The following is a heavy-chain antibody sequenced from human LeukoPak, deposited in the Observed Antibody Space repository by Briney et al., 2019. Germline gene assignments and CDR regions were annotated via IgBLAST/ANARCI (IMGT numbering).Heavy chain of an antibody. CDR3: ARGLHSGWYPRGEYFQH. D-gene: IGHD6-19*01. J-gene: IGHJ1*01. CDR2: INHSGST. Sequence: KPSETLSLTCAVYGGSFSGYYWSWIRQPPGKGLEWIGEINHSGSTNYNPSLKSRVTISVDTSKNQFSLKLSSVTAADTAVYYCARGLHSGWYPRGEYFQHWGQGTLVTVSS. CDR1: GGSFSGYY. V-gene: IGHV4-34*01.